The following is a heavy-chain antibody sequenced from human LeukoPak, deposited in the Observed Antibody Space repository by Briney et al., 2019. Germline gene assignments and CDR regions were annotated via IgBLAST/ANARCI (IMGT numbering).Heavy chain of an antibody. CDR1: GFTFSSYS. V-gene: IGHV3-21*01. CDR3: ARVKGNLLPLTYYYDSSGSEEGDFDY. Sequence: PGGSLRLSCAASGFTFSSYSMNWVRQAPGKGLEWVSSISSSSSYIYYADSVKGRFTISRDNVKNSLYLQMNSLRAEDTAVYYCARVKGNLLPLTYYYDSSGSEEGDFDYWGQGTLVTVSS. J-gene: IGHJ4*02. D-gene: IGHD3-22*01. CDR2: ISSSSSYI.